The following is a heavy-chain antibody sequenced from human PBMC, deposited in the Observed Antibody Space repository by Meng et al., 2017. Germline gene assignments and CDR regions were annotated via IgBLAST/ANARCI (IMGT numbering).Heavy chain of an antibody. CDR1: GGSFSGYY. J-gene: IGHJ4*02. V-gene: IGHV4-34*01. Sequence: QVQLQQWGAGLFKPSETLSLTCAVYGGSFSGYYWSWIRQPPGKGLEWIGEINHSGSTNYNPSLKSRVTISVDTSKNQFSLKLSSVTAADTAVYYCARVGSFLRDYWGQGTLVTVSS. D-gene: IGHD2/OR15-2a*01. CDR2: INHSGST. CDR3: ARVGSFLRDY.